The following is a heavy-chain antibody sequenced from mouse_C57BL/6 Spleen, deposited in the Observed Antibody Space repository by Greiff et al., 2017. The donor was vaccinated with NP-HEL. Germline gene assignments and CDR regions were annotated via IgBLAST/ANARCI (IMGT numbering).Heavy chain of an antibody. V-gene: IGHV1-19*01. CDR3: ARGRDYYGSTDDY. D-gene: IGHD1-1*01. CDR1: GYTFTDYY. J-gene: IGHJ2*01. Sequence: EVQLQQSGPVLVKPGASVKMSCKASGYTFTDYYMNWVKQSHGKSLEWIGVINPYNGGTSYNQKFTGKATLTVDKSSSTAYMELNSLTSEDSAVYYGARGRDYYGSTDDYWGQGTTLTVSS. CDR2: INPYNGGT.